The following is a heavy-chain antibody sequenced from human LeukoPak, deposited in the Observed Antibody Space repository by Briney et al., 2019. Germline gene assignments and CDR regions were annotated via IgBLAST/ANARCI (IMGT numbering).Heavy chain of an antibody. D-gene: IGHD3-10*01. CDR2: INHSGST. Sequence: SETLSLTCAVYGGSFSGYYWNWIRQSPGKGLEWIGEINHSGSTNYNPSLKSRVTISVDTSKNQFSLKLSSVTAADTAVYYCARGRGSYWGQGTLVTVSS. CDR3: ARGRGSY. CDR1: GGSFSGYY. J-gene: IGHJ4*02. V-gene: IGHV4-34*01.